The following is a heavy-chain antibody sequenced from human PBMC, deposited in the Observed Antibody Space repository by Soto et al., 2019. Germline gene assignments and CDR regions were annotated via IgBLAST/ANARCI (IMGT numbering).Heavy chain of an antibody. V-gene: IGHV3-49*03. J-gene: IGHJ5*02. D-gene: IGHD6-19*01. CDR1: GFTFGDYA. Sequence: GGSLRLSCTASGFTFGDYAMSWFRQAPGKGLEWVGFIRGKAYGGTTEYAASVKGRFTISRDDSKSIAYLQMNSLKTEDTAVYYCTRDSSGWYDWFDPWGQGTLVTVSS. CDR3: TRDSSGWYDWFDP. CDR2: IRGKAYGGTT.